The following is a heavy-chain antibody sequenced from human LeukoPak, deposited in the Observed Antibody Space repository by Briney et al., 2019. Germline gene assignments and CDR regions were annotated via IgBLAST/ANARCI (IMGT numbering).Heavy chain of an antibody. CDR2: ISSSGSTI. CDR1: GFTFSSYE. CDR3: ARDQAVRGVIGGY. D-gene: IGHD3-10*01. V-gene: IGHV3-48*03. J-gene: IGHJ4*02. Sequence: PGGSLRLSCAASGFTFSSYEMNWVRQAPGKGLEWVSYISSSGSTIYYADSVKGRFTISRDNAKNSLYLQMNSLRAEDTAVYYCARDQAVRGVIGGYWGQGTLVTVSS.